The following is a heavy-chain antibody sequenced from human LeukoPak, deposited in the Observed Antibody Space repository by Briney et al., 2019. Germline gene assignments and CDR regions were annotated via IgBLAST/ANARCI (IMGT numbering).Heavy chain of an antibody. D-gene: IGHD3-16*01. V-gene: IGHV3-48*04. J-gene: IGHJ4*02. CDR1: GFTFSSYS. CDR2: ISSSGSTI. Sequence: PGGSLRLSCAASGFTFSSYSMNWVRQAPGKGLEWVSYISSSGSTIYYADSVKGRFTISRDNAKNSLYLQMNSLRAEDTAVYYCARALWGYYLDYWGQGTLVTVSS. CDR3: ARALWGYYLDY.